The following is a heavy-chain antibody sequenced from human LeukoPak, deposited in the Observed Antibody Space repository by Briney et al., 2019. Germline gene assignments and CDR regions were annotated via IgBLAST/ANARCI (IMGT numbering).Heavy chain of an antibody. CDR2: IISHGGNT. J-gene: IGHJ6*03. Sequence: GGPLRLSCTASGFSFSSYTRHWVRQAPGKGLEYVSPIISHGGNTHYTNSVKGRFTISRDNSKNTLYLQMGSLRPDDMAVYYCARVKMGATVSDYYYYHMDVWGKGTTVTVSS. CDR1: GFSFSSYT. CDR3: ARVKMGATVSDYYYYHMDV. V-gene: IGHV3-64*01. D-gene: IGHD1-26*01.